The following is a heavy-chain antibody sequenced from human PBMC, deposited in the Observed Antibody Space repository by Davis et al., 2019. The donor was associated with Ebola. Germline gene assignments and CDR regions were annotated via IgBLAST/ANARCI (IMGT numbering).Heavy chain of an antibody. V-gene: IGHV3-33*01. CDR3: ARQQQLVRYYYYGMDV. CDR1: GFTFSSYG. J-gene: IGHJ6*02. D-gene: IGHD6-13*01. CDR2: IWYDGSNK. Sequence: GGSLRLSCAASGFTFSSYGMHWVRQAPGKGLEWGAVIWYDGSNKYYADSVKGRFTISRDNSKNTLYLQMNSLRAEDTAVYYCARQQQLVRYYYYGMDVWGQGTTVTVSS.